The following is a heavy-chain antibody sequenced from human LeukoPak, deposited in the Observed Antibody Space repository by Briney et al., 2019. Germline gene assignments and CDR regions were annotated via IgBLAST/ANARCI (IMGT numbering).Heavy chain of an antibody. CDR2: IIPILGIA. CDR1: GGTFSSYA. J-gene: IGHJ6*02. V-gene: IGHV1-69*04. CDR3: ARDGPTYYYGSESYGVDV. Sequence: AASVKVSCKASGGTFSSYAISWVRPAPGQGLEWMGRIIPILGIANYAQKFQDRVTITADKSTSTAYMELSSLRSEDTAVYYCARDGPTYYYGSESYGVDVWGQGTTVTVSS. D-gene: IGHD3-10*01.